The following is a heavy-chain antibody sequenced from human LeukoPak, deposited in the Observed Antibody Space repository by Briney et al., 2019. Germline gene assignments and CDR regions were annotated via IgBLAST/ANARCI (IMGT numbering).Heavy chain of an antibody. J-gene: IGHJ5*02. D-gene: IGHD3-10*01. CDR1: GFTFSSCW. Sequence: GGSLRLSCAASGFTFSSCWMSWVRQAPGKGLEWVANIKEDGSEKYYVDSVKGRFTISRDNAKNSLYLQMNSLRAEDTAVYYCAEYYYGSGREPWGQGTLVTVSS. V-gene: IGHV3-7*03. CDR3: AEYYYGSGREP. CDR2: IKEDGSEK.